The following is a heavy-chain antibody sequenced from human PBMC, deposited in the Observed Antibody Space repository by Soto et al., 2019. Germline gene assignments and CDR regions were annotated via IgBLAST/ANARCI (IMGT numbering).Heavy chain of an antibody. Sequence: EVQLVESGGGLVKPGGSLRLSCAASGFTFSSYGMNWVRQAPGKGLEWVSSISSSSSYIYYADSVKGRFTISRDNAKNSLYLQMNSLRAEDTAVYYCATRPSIAARGNDYWGQGTLVTVSS. J-gene: IGHJ4*02. V-gene: IGHV3-21*01. CDR2: ISSSSSYI. CDR1: GFTFSSYG. D-gene: IGHD6-6*01. CDR3: ATRPSIAARGNDY.